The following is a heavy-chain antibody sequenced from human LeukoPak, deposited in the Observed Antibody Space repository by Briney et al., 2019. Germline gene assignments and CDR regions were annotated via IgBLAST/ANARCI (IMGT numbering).Heavy chain of an antibody. CDR3: ARGGIGDYFDY. D-gene: IGHD3-16*01. V-gene: IGHV3-30-3*01. J-gene: IGHJ4*02. Sequence: GGSLRLSCAASGFTFSSYAMHWVRQAPGKGLEWVAVISYDGSNKYYADSVKGRFTISRDNSKDTLYLQMNSLRAEDTAVYYCARGGIGDYFDYWGQGTLVTVSS. CDR2: ISYDGSNK. CDR1: GFTFSSYA.